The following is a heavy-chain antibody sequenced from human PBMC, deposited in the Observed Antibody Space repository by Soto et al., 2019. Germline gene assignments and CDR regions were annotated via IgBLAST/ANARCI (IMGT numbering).Heavy chain of an antibody. CDR3: ARWTYCSSTSCYGSDWFDP. CDR2: ISNSSSTK. Sequence: GGSLRLSCAASGFNFSSYGMHWVRQAPGKGLEWVSYISNSSSTKYYADSVKGRFTISRDNAKNTLYLQMNSLRAEDTAVYYCARWTYCSSTSCYGSDWFDPWGQGTLVTVSS. CDR1: GFNFSSYG. V-gene: IGHV3-48*01. J-gene: IGHJ5*02. D-gene: IGHD2-2*01.